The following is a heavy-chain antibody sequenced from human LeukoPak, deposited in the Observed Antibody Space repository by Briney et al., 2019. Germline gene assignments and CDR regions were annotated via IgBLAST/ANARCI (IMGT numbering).Heavy chain of an antibody. Sequence: GGSLRLSCAASGFTFSIYSMNWVRQAPGKGLEWVSSISSSSSYIYYAYSVKGRFTISRDNAKNSLYLQMNSLRAEDTAVYYCARGPSPTNFDYWGQGTLVTVSS. J-gene: IGHJ4*02. CDR1: GFTFSIYS. CDR2: ISSSSSYI. CDR3: ARGPSPTNFDY. V-gene: IGHV3-21*01. D-gene: IGHD5-12*01.